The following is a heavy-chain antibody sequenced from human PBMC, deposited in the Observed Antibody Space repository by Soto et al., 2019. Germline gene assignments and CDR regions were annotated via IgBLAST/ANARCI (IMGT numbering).Heavy chain of an antibody. CDR1: GFTFDDYA. J-gene: IGHJ4*02. CDR3: AKDGSDYEGDYFDY. CDR2: IAWNSGSR. V-gene: IGHV3-9*01. Sequence: PGGSLRLSCAASGFTFDDYAMHWVRQAPGKGLEWVSTIAWNSGSRDYADSVKGRFTVSRDNDKNSLYLDMNGLKTEDTAFYYCAKDGSDYEGDYFDYWGQGALVTVSS. D-gene: IGHD4-17*01.